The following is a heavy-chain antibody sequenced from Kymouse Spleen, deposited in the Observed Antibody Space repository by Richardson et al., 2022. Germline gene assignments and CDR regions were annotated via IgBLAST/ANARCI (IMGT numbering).Heavy chain of an antibody. J-gene: IGHJ4*02. V-gene: IGHV3-9*01. CDR1: GFTFDDYA. CDR2: ISWNSGSI. CDR3: AKDIGYDILTGFDY. D-gene: IGHD3-9*01. Sequence: EVQLVESGGGLVQPGRSLRLSCAASGFTFDDYAMHWVRQAPGKGLEWVSGISWNSGSIGYADSVKGRFTISRDNAKNSLYLQMNSLRAEDTALYYCAKDIGYDILTGFDYWGQGTLVTVSS.